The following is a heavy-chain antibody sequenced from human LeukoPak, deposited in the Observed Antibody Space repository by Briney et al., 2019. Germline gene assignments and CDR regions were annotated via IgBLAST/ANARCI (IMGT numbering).Heavy chain of an antibody. CDR2: TYYRSKWYN. J-gene: IGHJ3*02. V-gene: IGHV6-1*01. Sequence: SQTLSLTCAISGDSVSSNSATWNWIRQSPSGGLEWLGRTYYRSKWYNDYALSVKSRISINPDTSKSQFSLQLNSVTPEDTAVYYCARGDSSSWYFLGAFDIWGQGTMVTVSS. D-gene: IGHD6-13*01. CDR1: GDSVSSNSAT. CDR3: ARGDSSSWYFLGAFDI.